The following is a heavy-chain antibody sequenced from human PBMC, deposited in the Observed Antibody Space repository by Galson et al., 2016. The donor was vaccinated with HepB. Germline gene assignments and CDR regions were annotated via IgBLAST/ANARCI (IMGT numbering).Heavy chain of an antibody. CDR1: GFTFRSYE. J-gene: IGHJ4*02. V-gene: IGHV3-48*03. CDR2: IGISGTKI. Sequence: SLRLSCAASGFTFRSYEMNWVRQAPGKGLEWVSYIGISGTKIYYADSVRGRFTISRDNAESSLFLQMNSLRAEDKAVYYCARVANSGYGPFDYWGQGTLVTVSS. CDR3: ARVANSGYGPFDY. D-gene: IGHD5-12*01.